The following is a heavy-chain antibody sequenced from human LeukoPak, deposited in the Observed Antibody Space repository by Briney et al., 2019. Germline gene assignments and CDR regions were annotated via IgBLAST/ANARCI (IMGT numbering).Heavy chain of an antibody. J-gene: IGHJ4*02. CDR2: INHSGST. CDR1: GGSFSGYY. V-gene: IGHV4-34*01. Sequence: SETLSLTCAVYGGSFSGYYWSWIRQPPGKGLEWIGEINHSGSTNYNPSLKSRVTISVDTSKNQFSLKLSSVTAADTAVYYCARSYYDFWSGYQYYFDYWGQGTLVTVSS. CDR3: ARSYYDFWSGYQYYFDY. D-gene: IGHD3-3*01.